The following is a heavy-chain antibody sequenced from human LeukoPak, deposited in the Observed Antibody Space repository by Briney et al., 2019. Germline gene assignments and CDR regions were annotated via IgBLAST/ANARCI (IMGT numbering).Heavy chain of an antibody. D-gene: IGHD3-10*01. CDR2: INHSGST. Sequence: SETLSLTCAVYGGSFSGYYWSWIRQPPGKGLEWIGEINHSGSTNYNPSLKSRVTISVDTSKNQFSLKLSSVTAADTAVYYCARGRYVLLWFGEFRCYFDYWGQGTLVTVSS. CDR3: ARGRYVLLWFGEFRCYFDY. J-gene: IGHJ4*02. V-gene: IGHV4-34*01. CDR1: GGSFSGYY.